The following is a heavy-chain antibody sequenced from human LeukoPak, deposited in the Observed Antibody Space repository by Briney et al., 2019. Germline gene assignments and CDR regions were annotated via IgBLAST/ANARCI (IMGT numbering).Heavy chain of an antibody. V-gene: IGHV3-23*01. D-gene: IGHD3-16*02. J-gene: IGHJ5*02. CDR1: GFTFSSYA. CDR2: ISGSGGST. Sequence: SGGSLGLPCAASGFTFSSYAMSWVRQAPGKGLEWVSAISGSGGSTYYADSVKGRFTISRDNSKNTLYLQMNSLRAEDTAVYYCARHPMITFGGVIVYNWFDPWGQGTLVTVSS. CDR3: ARHPMITFGGVIVYNWFDP.